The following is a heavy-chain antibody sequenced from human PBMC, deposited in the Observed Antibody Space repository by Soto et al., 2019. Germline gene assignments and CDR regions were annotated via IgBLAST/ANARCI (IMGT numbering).Heavy chain of an antibody. Sequence: ASVKVSCKASGYTFTSYAMHWVRQAPGQRLEWMGWINAGNGNTKYSQKFQGRVTITRDTSASTAYMELSSLRSEDTAVYYCAREGISTWINRKYWFDPWGQGTLVTVSS. D-gene: IGHD6-13*01. CDR2: INAGNGNT. V-gene: IGHV1-3*01. CDR1: GYTFTSYA. CDR3: AREGISTWINRKYWFDP. J-gene: IGHJ5*02.